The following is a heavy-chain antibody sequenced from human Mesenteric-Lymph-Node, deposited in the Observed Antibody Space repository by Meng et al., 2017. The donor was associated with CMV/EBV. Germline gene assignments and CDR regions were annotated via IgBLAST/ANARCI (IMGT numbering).Heavy chain of an antibody. CDR3: ARELGNSDLDDAFDI. J-gene: IGHJ3*02. V-gene: IGHV4-59*01. D-gene: IGHD4-23*01. Sequence: GSLRLSCTVSGGSISTYYWSWIRQPPGKGREWIGYIYYSGSTNYNPSLKSRVTISVDTSKNQLSRKLSAVTAADSAVYYCARELGNSDLDDAFDIWGQGTMVTVSS. CDR1: GGSISTYY. CDR2: IYYSGST.